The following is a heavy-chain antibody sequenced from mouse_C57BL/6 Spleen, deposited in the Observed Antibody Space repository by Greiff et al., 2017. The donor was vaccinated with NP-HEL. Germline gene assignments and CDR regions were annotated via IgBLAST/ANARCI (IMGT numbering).Heavy chain of an antibody. D-gene: IGHD2-3*01. CDR3: ARPIYDGYYGWFAY. Sequence: VKLQESGAELVKPGASVKMSCKASGYTFTTYPIEWMKQNHGKSLEWIGNFHPYNDDTKYNEKFKGKATLTVEKSSSTVYLELSRLTSDDSAVYYCARPIYDGYYGWFAYWGQGTLVTVSA. CDR1: GYTFTTYP. CDR2: FHPYNDDT. J-gene: IGHJ3*01. V-gene: IGHV1-47*01.